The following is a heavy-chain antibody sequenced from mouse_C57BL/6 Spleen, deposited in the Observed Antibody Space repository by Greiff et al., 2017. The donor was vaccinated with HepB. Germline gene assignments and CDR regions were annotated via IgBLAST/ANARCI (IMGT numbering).Heavy chain of an antibody. V-gene: IGHV1-26*01. Sequence: EVQLQQSGPELVKPGASVKISCKASGYTFTDYYMNWVKQSHGKSLEWIGDINPNNGGTSYNQKFKGKATLTVDKSSSTAYMELRSLTSEDSAVYYCAREYDYDGGFAYWGQGTLVTVSA. CDR2: INPNNGGT. CDR3: AREYDYDGGFAY. J-gene: IGHJ3*01. D-gene: IGHD2-4*01. CDR1: GYTFTDYY.